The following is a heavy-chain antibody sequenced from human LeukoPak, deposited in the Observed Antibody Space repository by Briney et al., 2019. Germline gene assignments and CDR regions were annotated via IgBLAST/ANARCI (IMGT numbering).Heavy chain of an antibody. CDR1: GGSISSYY. CDR3: ARLTTVTTGFNYYYGMDV. Sequence: SETLSLTCTVSGGSISSYYWSWIRQPPGKGLEWIGYIYYSGSTNYNPSLKSRVTISVDTSKNQFSLKLSSVTAADTAVYYCARLTTVTTGFNYYYGMDVWGHGTTVTVSS. CDR2: IYYSGST. J-gene: IGHJ6*02. V-gene: IGHV4-59*01. D-gene: IGHD4-17*01.